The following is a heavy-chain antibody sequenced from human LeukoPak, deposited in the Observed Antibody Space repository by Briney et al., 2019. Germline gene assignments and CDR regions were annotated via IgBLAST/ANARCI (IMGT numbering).Heavy chain of an antibody. V-gene: IGHV3-21*01. CDR2: ISSSSSYI. J-gene: IGHJ6*03. CDR3: ARDSSSIVGGTKVYYYMDV. Sequence: GGSLRLSCAASGFTFSSYSMNWVRQAPGKGLEWVSSISSSSSYIYYADSLKGRFTISRDNAKNSLYLQMNSLRAEDTAVYYCARDSSSIVGGTKVYYYMDVWGKGTTVTVSS. CDR1: GFTFSSYS. D-gene: IGHD1-26*01.